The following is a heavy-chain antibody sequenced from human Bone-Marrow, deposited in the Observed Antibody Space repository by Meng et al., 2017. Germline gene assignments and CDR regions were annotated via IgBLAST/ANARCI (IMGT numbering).Heavy chain of an antibody. CDR1: GYNFPEYW. D-gene: IGHD6-13*01. V-gene: IGHV1-2*06. J-gene: IGHJ4*02. Sequence: LVKSGAEVKKPGASVKVSCKPSGYNFPEYWLHWVRRAPGQGLDWMGRIDPKSGDTHYAQRFQGRVTMTGDTSISTAYMELSGLRSDDTAMYYCARDEDISAAGKLFGDYWGQGTLVTVSS. CDR2: IDPKSGDT. CDR3: ARDEDISAAGKLFGDY.